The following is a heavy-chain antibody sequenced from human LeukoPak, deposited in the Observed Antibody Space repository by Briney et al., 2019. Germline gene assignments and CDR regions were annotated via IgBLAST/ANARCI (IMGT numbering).Heavy chain of an antibody. J-gene: IGHJ4*02. D-gene: IGHD4-17*01. CDR1: GYTYTSYY. V-gene: IGHV1-46*01. CDR2: IHPSGGST. Sequence: GASVKVSCKASGYTYTSYYMPWVRQAPGQGLEWMGIIHPSGGSTSYAQKFQGRVTMTRDTSTSTVYMELSSLRSEDTAVYYCARVHLLYGESIHDLDSCGQGTLVTVSS. CDR3: ARVHLLYGESIHDLDS.